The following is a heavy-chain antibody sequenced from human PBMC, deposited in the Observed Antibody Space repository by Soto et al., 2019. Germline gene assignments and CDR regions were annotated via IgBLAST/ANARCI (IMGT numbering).Heavy chain of an antibody. V-gene: IGHV3-23*01. CDR2: ISGSGGRT. J-gene: IGHJ4*02. CDR3: AKEMIASTLADFFDY. Sequence: EVQLLESGGGLIQPGGSLRLSCEASGFTFSNYGMTWVRLAPGKGLEWVSTISGSGGRTFYADPVKGRFTISGDNSKNTLYLQMKSLRAEDTAVYYCAKEMIASTLADFFDYWGQGTLVTVSS. CDR1: GFTFSNYG. D-gene: IGHD2-21*01.